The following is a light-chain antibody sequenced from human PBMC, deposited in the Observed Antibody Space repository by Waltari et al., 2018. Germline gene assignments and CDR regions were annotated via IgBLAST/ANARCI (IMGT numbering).Light chain of an antibody. CDR3: YSYAGSARLV. J-gene: IGLJ2*01. V-gene: IGLV2-23*02. CDR1: SSDVGSYNL. Sequence: QSALTQPASVSGSPGQSITISCTGTSSDVGSYNLVSWYQQHPGKAHKLLIYEVTKRPSGTSNRFSGSKSGNTASLTISGLQAEDEAVYSCYSYAGSARLVFGGGTRLTVL. CDR2: EVT.